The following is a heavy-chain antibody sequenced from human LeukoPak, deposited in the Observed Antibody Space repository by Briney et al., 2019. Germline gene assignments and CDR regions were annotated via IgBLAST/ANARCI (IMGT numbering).Heavy chain of an antibody. CDR1: GFTFSSYA. CDR2: ISGSGGST. V-gene: IGHV3-23*01. J-gene: IGHJ4*02. CDR3: AKDGGYSGYDQPSDY. Sequence: GGSLRLSCAASGFTFSSYAMSWVRQAPGKGLEWVSAISGSGGSTYYADSVKGRFTISRDNSKKTLYLQMNSLRAEDTAVYYCAKDGGYSGYDQPSDYWGQGTLVTVSS. D-gene: IGHD5-12*01.